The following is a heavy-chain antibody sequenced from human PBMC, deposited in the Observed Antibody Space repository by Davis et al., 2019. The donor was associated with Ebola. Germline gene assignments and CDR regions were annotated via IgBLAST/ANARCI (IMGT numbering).Heavy chain of an antibody. Sequence: SETLSLTCTVSGGSISSSSYYWSWIRQPPGKGLEWIGYIYYTGSTNYNPSLKSRVTILVDTSKNQFSLKVSSVTAADTAVYYCARVSYRGGNDYWGQGTLVTVSS. CDR1: GGSISSSSYY. D-gene: IGHD2-21*01. J-gene: IGHJ4*02. CDR3: ARVSYRGGNDY. V-gene: IGHV4-61*01. CDR2: IYYTGST.